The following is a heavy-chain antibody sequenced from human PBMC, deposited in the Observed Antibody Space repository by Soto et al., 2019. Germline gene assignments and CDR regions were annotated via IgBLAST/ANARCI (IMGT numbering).Heavy chain of an antibody. J-gene: IGHJ5*02. CDR1: GYTFTSYG. V-gene: IGHV1-18*01. Sequence: QVQLVQSGAEVKKPGASEKVSCKASGYTFTSYGISWVRQAPGQGLEWMGWISAYNGNTNYAQKLQGRVTITADQSTSTGYMELSSLRSEDTAVYYCARERTSKDLCGSDCSSPSWGQGTLVTVSS. CDR2: ISAYNGNT. D-gene: IGHD2-21*02. CDR3: ARERTSKDLCGSDCSSPS.